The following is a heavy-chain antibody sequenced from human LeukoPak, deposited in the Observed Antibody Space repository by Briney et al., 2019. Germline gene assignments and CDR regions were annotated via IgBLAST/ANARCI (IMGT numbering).Heavy chain of an antibody. V-gene: IGHV1-3*01. Sequence: ASVKVSCKASGYTFTSYAMHWVRQAPGQRLEWMGWINAGNGNTKYSQKFQGRVTITRDTSASTAYMELSSLRSEDTAVYYCARGYSSGWYFAFDIWGQGTMVTVSS. CDR2: INAGNGNT. D-gene: IGHD6-19*01. CDR3: ARGYSSGWYFAFDI. J-gene: IGHJ3*02. CDR1: GYTFTSYA.